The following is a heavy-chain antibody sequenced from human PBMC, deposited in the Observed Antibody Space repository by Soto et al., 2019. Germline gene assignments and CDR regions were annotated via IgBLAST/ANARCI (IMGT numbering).Heavy chain of an antibody. Sequence: QVQLVQSGAEVKKPGASVKVSCKASGYTFTSYDINWVRQATGQGLEWMGWMNPNSGNTDYAQKFQGRVTMTRNTSTSTAYMERSSLRSEDTAVYYCARERSAAGAGWFDPWGQGTLVTVSS. CDR1: GYTFTSYD. CDR2: MNPNSGNT. CDR3: ARERSAAGAGWFDP. V-gene: IGHV1-8*01. D-gene: IGHD6-13*01. J-gene: IGHJ5*02.